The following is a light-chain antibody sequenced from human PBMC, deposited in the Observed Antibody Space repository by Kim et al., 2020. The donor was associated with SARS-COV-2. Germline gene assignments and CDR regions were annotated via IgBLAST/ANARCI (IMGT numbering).Light chain of an antibody. Sequence: DIVMTQSPDSLAVSLGERATINCKSSQSVLYSSNNKNYLAWYQQKPGQPPKLLIYWASTRESGVPDRFSGSGSGTDFTFTISSLQAEDVAVYYCQKYYSTPYTFGQGTKLEI. J-gene: IGKJ2*01. CDR2: WAS. V-gene: IGKV4-1*01. CDR3: QKYYSTPYT. CDR1: QSVLYSSNNKNY.